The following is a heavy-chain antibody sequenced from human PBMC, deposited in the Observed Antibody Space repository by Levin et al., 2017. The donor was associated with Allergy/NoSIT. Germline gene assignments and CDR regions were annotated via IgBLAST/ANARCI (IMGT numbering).Heavy chain of an antibody. V-gene: IGHV3-30*18. J-gene: IGHJ4*02. CDR1: GFTFSSYG. D-gene: IGHD3-22*01. CDR3: AKDVQYYDSSGPFDY. CDR2: ISYDGSNK. Sequence: GGSLRLSCAASGFTFSSYGMHWVRQAPGKGLEWVAVISYDGSNKYYADSVKGRFTISRDNSKNTQYLQMNSLRAEDTAVYYCAKDVQYYDSSGPFDYWGQGTLVTVSS.